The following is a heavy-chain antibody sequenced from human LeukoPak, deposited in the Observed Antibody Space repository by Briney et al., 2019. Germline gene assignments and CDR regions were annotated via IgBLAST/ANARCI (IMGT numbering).Heavy chain of an antibody. CDR2: ISGSGGST. Sequence: GGSLRLSCAASGFTFSSYAMSWVRQAPGKGLEWVSAISGSGGSTYYADSVKGRFTISRDNSKNTLYLQMNSLRAEDTAVYYCAKDHGYDILTGYYKRALGFDYWGQGTLVTVSS. J-gene: IGHJ4*02. D-gene: IGHD3-9*01. CDR3: AKDHGYDILTGYYKRALGFDY. CDR1: GFTFSSYA. V-gene: IGHV3-23*01.